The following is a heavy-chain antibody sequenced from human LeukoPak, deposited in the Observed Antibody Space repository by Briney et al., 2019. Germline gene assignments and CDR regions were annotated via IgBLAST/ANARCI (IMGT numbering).Heavy chain of an antibody. D-gene: IGHD2-15*01. J-gene: IGHJ6*03. CDR3: AKDARRVRDIGVVFGRGRGYMDV. Sequence: GGSLRLSCAASGFTFSRSWMSWVRQAPGKGLEWVAFIRYDGSIKYYADSVKGRFTISRDNSKNTLYLQMNSLRGEDTAVYYCAKDARRVRDIGVVFGRGRGYMDVWGKGTTATVSS. CDR2: IRYDGSIK. V-gene: IGHV3-30*02. CDR1: GFTFSRSW.